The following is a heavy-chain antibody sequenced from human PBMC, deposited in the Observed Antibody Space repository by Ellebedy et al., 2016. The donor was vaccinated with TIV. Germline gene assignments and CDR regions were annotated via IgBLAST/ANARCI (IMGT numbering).Heavy chain of an antibody. D-gene: IGHD6-6*01. J-gene: IGHJ5*02. Sequence: ASVKVSXKASGYTFTSYGISWVRQAPGQGLEWMGWISAYNGNTNYAQKLQGRVTMTTDTSTSTAYMELRSLRSDDTAVYYCARAPLGSSAYNWFDPWGQGTLVTVSS. CDR1: GYTFTSYG. V-gene: IGHV1-18*01. CDR2: ISAYNGNT. CDR3: ARAPLGSSAYNWFDP.